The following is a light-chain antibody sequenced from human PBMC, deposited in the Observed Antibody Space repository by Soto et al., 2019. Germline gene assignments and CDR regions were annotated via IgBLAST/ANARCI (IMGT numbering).Light chain of an antibody. CDR2: KAS. J-gene: IGKJ2*01. Sequence: DIQMTQSPSSLSASVGDRVTITCRASQTVDTWLAWYQQKPGKAPNLLIYKASTLQSGVPSRFSGSGSGTEFTLTISSLQPDDSATYYCQQYKTFSPYTFGQGTKLEIK. CDR3: QQYKTFSPYT. V-gene: IGKV1-5*03. CDR1: QTVDTW.